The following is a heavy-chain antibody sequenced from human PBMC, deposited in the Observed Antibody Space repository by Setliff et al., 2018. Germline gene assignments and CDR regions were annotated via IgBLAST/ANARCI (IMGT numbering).Heavy chain of an antibody. CDR3: AREGGDGDSSGYYPPLDY. CDR2: IRVYDGYT. CDR1: GYMFTTYG. D-gene: IGHD3-22*01. J-gene: IGHJ4*02. V-gene: IGHV1-18*01. Sequence: ASVKVSCKASGYMFTTYGISWVRQDPGQGLEWMGWIRVYDGYTDYAQKFQGRVTMTKDTSTSTAYMELRSLRSDDTAIYYCAREGGDGDSSGYYPPLDYWGQGTLVTVSS.